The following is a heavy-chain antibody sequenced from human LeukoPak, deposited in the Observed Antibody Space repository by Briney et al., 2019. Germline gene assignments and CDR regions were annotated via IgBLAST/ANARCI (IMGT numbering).Heavy chain of an antibody. V-gene: IGHV4-4*07. CDR1: GGSISGYY. CDR2: IHTSGTT. CDR3: AISRGFRNFDY. J-gene: IGHJ4*02. Sequence: PSETLSFTCTVSGGSISGYYWSWIRQPAGKALEWIGRIHTSGTTNYNPSLKSRVAMSVDTSKNQFSLKLSSVTAADTAVYYCAISRGFRNFDYWGQGTLVTVSS.